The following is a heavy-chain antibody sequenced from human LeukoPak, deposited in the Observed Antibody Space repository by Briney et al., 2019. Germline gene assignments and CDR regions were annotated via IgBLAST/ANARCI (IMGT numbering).Heavy chain of an antibody. V-gene: IGHV1-2*02. CDR1: GYTFTGYY. CDR2: INPNSGGT. Sequence: ASVKVSCKASGYTFTGYYMHWVRQAPGQGLEWMGWINPNSGGTNYAQKFQGRVTMTRDTSISTAYMELSRLRSDDTAVSYCARETRLWFGELLPQNNWFDPWGQGTLVTVSS. J-gene: IGHJ5*02. CDR3: ARETRLWFGELLPQNNWFDP. D-gene: IGHD3-10*01.